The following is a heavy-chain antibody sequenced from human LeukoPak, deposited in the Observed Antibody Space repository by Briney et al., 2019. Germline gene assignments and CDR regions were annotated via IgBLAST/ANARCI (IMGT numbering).Heavy chain of an antibody. V-gene: IGHV3-30*04. CDR1: GFTFSSYA. CDR3: ARDSLGYYGSGLDY. J-gene: IGHJ4*02. CDR2: ISYDGSNK. D-gene: IGHD3-10*01. Sequence: GGSLRLSCAASGFTFSSYAMHWVRQAPGKGLEWGAVISYDGSNKYYADSVKGRFTISRDNSKNTLYLQMNSLRAEDTAVYYCARDSLGYYGSGLDYWGQGTLVTVSS.